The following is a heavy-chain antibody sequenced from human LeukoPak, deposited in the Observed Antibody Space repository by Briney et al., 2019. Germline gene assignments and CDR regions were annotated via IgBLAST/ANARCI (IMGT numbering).Heavy chain of an antibody. CDR1: GYTFTSYG. J-gene: IGHJ4*02. V-gene: IGHV1-18*01. CDR3: ARSREARAYYDILTGYPLDY. D-gene: IGHD3-9*01. CDR2: ISAYNGNT. Sequence: ASVKVSCKASGYTFTSYGISWVRQAPGQGLEWMGWISAYNGNTNYAQKLQGRVTMTTDTSTSTAYMELRSLRSDDTAVYYCARSREARAYYDILTGYPLDYWGQGTLVTVSS.